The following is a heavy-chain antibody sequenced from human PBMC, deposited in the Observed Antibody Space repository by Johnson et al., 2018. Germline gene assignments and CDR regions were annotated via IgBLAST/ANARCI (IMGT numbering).Heavy chain of an antibody. CDR2: ISSSGSYT. CDR3: VRGGYNGNYWGVRDAFDI. Sequence: VQLVQSGGGLVKPGGSXRLSCEASGFTFSTSVMNWVRQATGKGLECVSSISSSGSYTYYGDSLKGRFTISRDNAKNSLFLQMNTLRGDDTAVYYCVRGGYNGNYWGVRDAFDIWGQGTMVTVSS. J-gene: IGHJ3*02. D-gene: IGHD1-26*01. CDR1: GFTFSTSV. V-gene: IGHV3-21*01.